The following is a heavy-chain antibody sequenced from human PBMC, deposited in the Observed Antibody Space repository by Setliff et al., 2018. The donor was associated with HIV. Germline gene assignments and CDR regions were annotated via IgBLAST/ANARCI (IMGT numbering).Heavy chain of an antibody. CDR2: IGQDGSEK. CDR1: GFTFSRYW. D-gene: IGHD3-22*01. V-gene: IGHV3-7*03. J-gene: IGHJ4*02. Sequence: GGSLRLSCTGSGFTFSRYWMSWVRRAPGKGLEWVANIGQDGSEKYYVDSVKGRFSISRDNAKRSLYLQMNSLRPEDTAVYYCAKVPPDRSGYSIFDYWGQGSLVT. CDR3: AKVPPDRSGYSIFDY.